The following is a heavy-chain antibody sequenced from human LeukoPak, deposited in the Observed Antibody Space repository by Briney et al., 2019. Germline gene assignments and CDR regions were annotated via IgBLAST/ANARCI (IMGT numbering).Heavy chain of an antibody. D-gene: IGHD2-21*02. CDR1: GGSFSGYY. J-gene: IGHJ3*02. V-gene: IGHV4-34*01. CDR3: ARGPSIVVVTASISCAFDI. Sequence: PSETLSLTCAVYGGSFSGYYWSWIRQPPGKGLEWIGEINHSGSTNYNPSLKSRVTISVDTSKNQFSLKLSSVTAADTAVYCCARGPSIVVVTASISCAFDIWGQGTMVTVSS. CDR2: INHSGST.